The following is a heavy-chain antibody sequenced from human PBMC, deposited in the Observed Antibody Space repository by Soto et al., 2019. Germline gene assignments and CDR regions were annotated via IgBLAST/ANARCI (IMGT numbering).Heavy chain of an antibody. D-gene: IGHD6-13*01. CDR2: FDPEDGET. V-gene: IGHV1-24*01. Sequence: ASVKVSCKVSGYTLTELSMHWVRQAPGKGLEWMGGFDPEDGETIYAQKFQGRVTITRDTSASTAYMELSSLRSEDTAVYYCARVVSYSSSWYGWFDPWGQGTLVTVSS. CDR1: GYTLTELS. J-gene: IGHJ5*02. CDR3: ARVVSYSSSWYGWFDP.